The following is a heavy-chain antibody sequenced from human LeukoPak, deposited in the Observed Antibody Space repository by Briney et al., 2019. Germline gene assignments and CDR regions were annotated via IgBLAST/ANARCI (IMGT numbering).Heavy chain of an antibody. Sequence: PGGTLRLSCAPSGFTFSSYWMHWVRQAPRKGMVWVSRINSDGSSTSYADSAKGRFTISRDSAKNTLYLQMNSLRAEDTAVYYCARVAYCGGDCYSELDYWGQGTLVTVSS. D-gene: IGHD2-21*02. CDR3: ARVAYCGGDCYSELDY. CDR2: INSDGSST. V-gene: IGHV3-74*01. J-gene: IGHJ4*02. CDR1: GFTFSSYW.